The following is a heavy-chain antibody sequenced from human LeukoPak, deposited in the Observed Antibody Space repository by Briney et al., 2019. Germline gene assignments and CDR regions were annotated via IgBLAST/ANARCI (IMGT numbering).Heavy chain of an antibody. D-gene: IGHD6-13*01. J-gene: IGHJ6*03. CDR1: GFTFDDYG. Sequence: GGSLRLSCAASGFTFDDYGMSWVRQAPGKGLEWVSHISWDGGSTYYADSVKGRFTISRDNSKNSLYLQMNSLRAEDTALYYCAKGSYSSSWYPLTDYYYYYMYVWGKGTTVTVSS. V-gene: IGHV3-43D*03. CDR2: ISWDGGST. CDR3: AKGSYSSSWYPLTDYYYYYMYV.